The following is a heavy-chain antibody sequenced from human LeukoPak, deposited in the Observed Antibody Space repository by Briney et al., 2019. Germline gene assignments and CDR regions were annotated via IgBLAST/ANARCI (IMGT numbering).Heavy chain of an antibody. CDR1: GLTVSSNY. CDR3: ARGGTTLIVPTS. Sequence: GGSLRLSCAASGLTVSSNYMTWVRQAPGKGLEWVSVIYTGGSTYYADSVKGRFIISRDNSKNTLYLQMNSLRADGTAVYYCARGGTTLIVPTSWGQGTLVTVSS. V-gene: IGHV3-53*01. J-gene: IGHJ5*02. D-gene: IGHD3-22*01. CDR2: IYTGGST.